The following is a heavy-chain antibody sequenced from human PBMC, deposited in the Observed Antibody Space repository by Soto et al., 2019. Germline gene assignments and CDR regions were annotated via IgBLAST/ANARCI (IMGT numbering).Heavy chain of an antibody. D-gene: IGHD3-16*01. Sequence: PSETLSPTCTVSGDSIGSGNKYWSWIRHAPGKGREWIGYILSSGATYYSPSLKSRLTMSLDTSQNQFSLKLNSVTAADTAVYFSARVPSPFDFYYALDVWGQGTTVTVSS. CDR2: ILSSGAT. J-gene: IGHJ6*02. CDR3: ARVPSPFDFYYALDV. V-gene: IGHV4-30-4*02. CDR1: GDSIGSGNKY.